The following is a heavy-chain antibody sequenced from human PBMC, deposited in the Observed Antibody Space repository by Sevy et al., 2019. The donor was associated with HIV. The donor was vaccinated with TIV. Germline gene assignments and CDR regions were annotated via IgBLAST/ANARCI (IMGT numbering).Heavy chain of an antibody. D-gene: IGHD3-22*01. V-gene: IGHV3-48*03. CDR2: ISNGGTTI. CDR1: GFSFSGDE. Sequence: GGSLRLSCAASGFSFSGDEMNWVHQAPGKGLEWISYISNGGTTIYYADSVKGRFTISRDNAKNSLYLQMNSLRAEDTAIYYCARDSGTSTDSNCHHFDNWGQGTLVTVSS. CDR3: ARDSGTSTDSNCHHFDN. J-gene: IGHJ4*02.